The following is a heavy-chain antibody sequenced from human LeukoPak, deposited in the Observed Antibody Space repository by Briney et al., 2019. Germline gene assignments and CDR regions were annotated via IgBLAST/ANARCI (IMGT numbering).Heavy chain of an antibody. J-gene: IGHJ2*01. CDR2: INSDGGTT. V-gene: IGHV3-74*01. Sequence: GGSLRLSCAASEFTFRNYWMHWVRQAPGKGLVWVSLINSDGGTTNYADSVKGRFTISRDNAKNTLYLQMNSLGAEDTAVYYCAKSVPYWYFDLWGRGTLVTVSS. CDR1: EFTFRNYW. CDR3: AKSVPYWYFDL.